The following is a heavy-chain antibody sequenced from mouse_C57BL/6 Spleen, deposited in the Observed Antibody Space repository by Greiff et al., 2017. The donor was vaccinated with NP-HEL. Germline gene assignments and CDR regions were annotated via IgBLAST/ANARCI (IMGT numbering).Heavy chain of an antibody. D-gene: IGHD2-4*01. CDR1: GYTFTSYW. J-gene: IGHJ2*01. CDR2: IDPSDSET. CDR3: AMGAYDYDGDY. V-gene: IGHV1-52*01. Sequence: QVQLQQPGAELVRPGSSVKLSCKASGYTFTSYWMPWVKQRPIQGLEWIGNIDPSDSETHYTQKFKDKATLTVDKSSSTAYMQLSSLTSEDSAVYCCAMGAYDYDGDYWGQGTTLTVSS.